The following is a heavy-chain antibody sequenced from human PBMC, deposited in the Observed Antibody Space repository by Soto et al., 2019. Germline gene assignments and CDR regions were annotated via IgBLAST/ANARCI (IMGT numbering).Heavy chain of an antibody. D-gene: IGHD2-21*02. CDR2: IIPIFGTA. J-gene: IGHJ6*02. CDR1: GGTFSSYA. V-gene: IGHV1-69*12. CDR3: AREYCGGDCYSGYYYGMDV. Sequence: QVQLVQSGAEVKKPGSSVKVSCKASGGTFSSYAISWVRQAPGQGLEWMGGIIPIFGTANYAQKFQGRVTITADESTSTGYMELSSLRSEDTAVYYCAREYCGGDCYSGYYYGMDVWGQGTTVTVSS.